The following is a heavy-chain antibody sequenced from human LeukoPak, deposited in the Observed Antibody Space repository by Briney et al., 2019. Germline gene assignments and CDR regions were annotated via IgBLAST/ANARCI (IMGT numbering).Heavy chain of an antibody. D-gene: IGHD6-13*01. J-gene: IGHJ4*02. V-gene: IGHV4-59*01. CDR2: IYYSGST. CDR1: GGSISSYY. CDR3: ARVGPQQLVSRYYFDY. Sequence: SETLSLTCTVSGGSISSYYWSWIRQPPGKGLEWIGYIYYSGSTNYNPSLKSRVTISVDTSKNQFSLKLSSVTAADTAVYYCARVGPQQLVSRYYFDYWGQGTLVTVSS.